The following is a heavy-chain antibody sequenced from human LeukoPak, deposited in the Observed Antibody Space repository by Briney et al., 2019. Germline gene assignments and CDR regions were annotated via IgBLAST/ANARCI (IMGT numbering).Heavy chain of an antibody. CDR2: IIPILGIA. D-gene: IGHD3-9*01. CDR1: GGTFSSYA. CDR3: AKDHPGTGFFDY. J-gene: IGHJ4*02. Sequence: GASVKVSCKASGGTFSSYAISWVRQAPGQGLEWMGRIIPILGIANYAQKFQGRVTITADKSTSTAYMELSSLRSEDTAVYYCAKDHPGTGFFDYWGQGTLVTVSS. V-gene: IGHV1-69*04.